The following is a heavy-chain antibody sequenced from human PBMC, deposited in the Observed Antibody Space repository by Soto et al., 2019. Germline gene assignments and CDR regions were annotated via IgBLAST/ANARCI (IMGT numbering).Heavy chain of an antibody. J-gene: IGHJ4*02. V-gene: IGHV1-3*01. Sequence: ASVKVSCKASGYTFTSYAMHWVRQAPGQRLEWMGWINAGNGNTKYSQKFQGRVTITRDTSASTAYMELSSLRSEDTAVYYCARDGAYCSGGSCYSGYFDYWGQGTLVTVSS. D-gene: IGHD2-15*01. CDR2: INAGNGNT. CDR3: ARDGAYCSGGSCYSGYFDY. CDR1: GYTFTSYA.